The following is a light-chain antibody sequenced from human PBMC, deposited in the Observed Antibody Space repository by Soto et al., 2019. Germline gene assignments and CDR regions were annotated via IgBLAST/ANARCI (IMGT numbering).Light chain of an antibody. Sequence: EIVMTQSPATLSVSPWERATLSCRASQSVSSNLAWYQQKPGQAPRLLIHDASNRATGIPARFSGSGSGTEFTLTISGLQSEDFAVYYCQQYSIWRTFGQGTKVDI. CDR2: DAS. CDR3: QQYSIWRT. CDR1: QSVSSN. J-gene: IGKJ1*01. V-gene: IGKV3D-15*01.